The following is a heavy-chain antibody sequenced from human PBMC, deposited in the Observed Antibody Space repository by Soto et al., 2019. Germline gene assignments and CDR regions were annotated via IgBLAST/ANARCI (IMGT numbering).Heavy chain of an antibody. CDR3: ARQGGIQHLRKWFWELSGYYYMDV. V-gene: IGHV4-59*08. D-gene: IGHD3-10*01. CDR2: IYYSGST. CDR1: GGSISSYY. Sequence: PAETLSLTCTVSGGSISSYYWSWIRQPPGKGLEWIGYIYYSGSTNYNPSLKSRVTISVDTSKNQFSLKLSSVTAADTAVYYCARQGGIQHLRKWFWELSGYYYMDVWGQGAAVTVSS. J-gene: IGHJ6*03.